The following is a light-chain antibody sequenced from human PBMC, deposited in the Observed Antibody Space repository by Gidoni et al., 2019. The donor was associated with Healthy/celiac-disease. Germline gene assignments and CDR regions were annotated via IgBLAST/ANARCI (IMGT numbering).Light chain of an antibody. CDR1: SSDVGGYNY. J-gene: IGLJ2*01. Sequence: QSALTQPRSVSGSPGQSVTISCTGTSSDVGGYNYVSWYQQHPGKAPQLMIYDVSKRPSGVPDRFSGSKSGNTASLTISGLQAEDEADYYCCSYAGRNVVFGGGTKLTVL. CDR3: CSYAGRNVV. V-gene: IGLV2-11*01. CDR2: DVS.